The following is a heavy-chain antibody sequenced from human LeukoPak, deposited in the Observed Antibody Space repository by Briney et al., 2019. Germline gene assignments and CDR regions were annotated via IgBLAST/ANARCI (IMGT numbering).Heavy chain of an antibody. CDR2: ISSSGSTI. Sequence: GGSLRLSCAASGFTFSSYEMNWVRQAPGKGLEWVSYISSSGSTIYYADSVKGRFTISRDNSKNTLYLQMNSLRAEDTAVYYCAKDPIGYSDGFDWFDPWGQGTLVTVSS. V-gene: IGHV3-48*03. CDR3: AKDPIGYSDGFDWFDP. D-gene: IGHD5-18*01. CDR1: GFTFSSYE. J-gene: IGHJ5*02.